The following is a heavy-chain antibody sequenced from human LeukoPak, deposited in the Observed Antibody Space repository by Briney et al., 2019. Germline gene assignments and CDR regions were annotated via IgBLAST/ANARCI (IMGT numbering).Heavy chain of an antibody. D-gene: IGHD1-26*01. CDR1: GYTFTSHG. CDR3: ARVSVGATMLAYFDY. V-gene: IGHV1-46*01. J-gene: IGHJ4*02. Sequence: ASVKVSCKASGYTFTSHGINWVRQAPGQGLEWMGIINPSGGITNYALKFQGRVTMTRDMSTSTVYMELSSLRSEDTAVYYCARVSVGATMLAYFDYWGQGTLVTVSS. CDR2: INPSGGIT.